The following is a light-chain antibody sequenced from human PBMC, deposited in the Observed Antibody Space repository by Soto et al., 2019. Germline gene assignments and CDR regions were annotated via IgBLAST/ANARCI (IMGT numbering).Light chain of an antibody. CDR2: DAS. CDR3: QQYGTSEII. J-gene: IGKJ5*01. V-gene: IGKV3-20*01. Sequence: EIVMTQSPATLSVSPGERVTLSCRASQSVSSSLAWYQQKPGQAPSLLIYDASNRASGIPDRFSGSGSGTDFTLTISRLETEDFAVFYCQQYGTSEIIFGQGTRLEIK. CDR1: QSVSSS.